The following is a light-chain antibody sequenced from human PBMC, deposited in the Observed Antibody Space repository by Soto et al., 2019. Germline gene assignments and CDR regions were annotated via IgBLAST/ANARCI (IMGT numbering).Light chain of an antibody. CDR2: GAS. CDR1: QSVSSSY. CDR3: QQYDSSPRT. J-gene: IGKJ1*01. Sequence: EIVLTQSPGTLSLSPGERATLSCRASQSVSSSYLAWYQQKPGQAPSLLIYGASSRATGIPDRFSGSGSGKDFTLTISRLEPEEFAVYYCQQYDSSPRTFGQGTKVEI. V-gene: IGKV3-20*01.